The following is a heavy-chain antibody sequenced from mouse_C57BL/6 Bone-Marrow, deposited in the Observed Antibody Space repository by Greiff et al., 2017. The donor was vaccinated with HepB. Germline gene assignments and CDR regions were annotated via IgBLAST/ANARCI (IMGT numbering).Heavy chain of an antibody. CDR3: ARSRYYGSSYEYYAMDY. Sequence: QVQLQQSGAELARPGASVKLSCKASGYTFTSYGISWVKQRTGQGLEWIGEIYPRSGNTYYNEKFKGKATLTADKSSSTAYMELRSLTSEDSAVYFCARSRYYGSSYEYYAMDYWGQGTSVTVSS. V-gene: IGHV1-81*01. CDR2: IYPRSGNT. D-gene: IGHD1-1*01. J-gene: IGHJ4*01. CDR1: GYTFTSYG.